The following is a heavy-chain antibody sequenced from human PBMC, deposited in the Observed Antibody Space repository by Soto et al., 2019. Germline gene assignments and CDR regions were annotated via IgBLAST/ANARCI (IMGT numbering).Heavy chain of an antibody. CDR2: IWYDGINK. D-gene: IGHD1-1*01. CDR1: GFTFSSYG. J-gene: IGHJ6*03. V-gene: IGHV3-33*01. Sequence: GGSLRLSCAASGFTFSSYGMHWVRQAPGKGLEWVALIWYDGINKYYGDSVKGRFTISRDNSKNTLYLQMNSLRAEDTAVYYCARAVGWNDVNYFYYMDVWGKGTTVTVSS. CDR3: ARAVGWNDVNYFYYMDV.